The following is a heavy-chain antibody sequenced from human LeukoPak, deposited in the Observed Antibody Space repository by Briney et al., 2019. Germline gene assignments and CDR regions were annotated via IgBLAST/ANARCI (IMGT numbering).Heavy chain of an antibody. CDR3: ASRDQSCSGDTCYPIDY. V-gene: IGHV3-74*01. CDR1: GFTFSRYW. J-gene: IGHJ4*02. CDR2: INSEGSST. Sequence: GGSLRLSCAASGFTFSRYWMHLVRQAPGKGLVWVSRINSEGSSTSYADSVKGRFTISRDNAKNTLYLQMNSLRAEDTAVYYCASRDQSCSGDTCYPIDYWGQGTLVTVSS. D-gene: IGHD2-15*01.